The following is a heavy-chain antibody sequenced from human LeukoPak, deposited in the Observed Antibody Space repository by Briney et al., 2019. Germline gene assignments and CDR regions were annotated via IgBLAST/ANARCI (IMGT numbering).Heavy chain of an antibody. V-gene: IGHV4-39*07. Sequence: SETLSLTCTVSGASISSSSYFWGWIRQSPGRGLEWIGTIYYSGSTYYNPSLKSRVTISVDTSKNQFSLKLSSVTAADTAVYYCARDRGGNYGADYWGQGTLVTVSS. CDR2: IYYSGST. D-gene: IGHD4-17*01. CDR1: GASISSSSYF. J-gene: IGHJ4*02. CDR3: ARDRGGNYGADY.